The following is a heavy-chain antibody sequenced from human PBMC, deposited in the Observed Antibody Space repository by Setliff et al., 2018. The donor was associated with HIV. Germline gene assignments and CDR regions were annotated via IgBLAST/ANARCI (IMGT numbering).Heavy chain of an antibody. CDR2: TFHSAST. CDR1: GYSISSGYY. CDR3: ARRGAYGYDYLDY. J-gene: IGHJ4*02. V-gene: IGHV4-38-2*01. D-gene: IGHD5-12*01. Sequence: PSETLSLTCAVSGYSISSGYYWGWIRQSPGKGLEWIVSTFHSASTTYHPSLRRRLTISIDTSNNQFSLRLTSVTAADTAVYYCARRGAYGYDYLDYWGPGTLVTVSA.